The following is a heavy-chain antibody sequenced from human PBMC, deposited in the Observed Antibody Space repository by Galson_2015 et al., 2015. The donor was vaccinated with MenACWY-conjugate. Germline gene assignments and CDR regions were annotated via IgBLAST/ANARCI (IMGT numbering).Heavy chain of an antibody. CDR3: ARQYCFGGGCQNFISPFYYYIDV. V-gene: IGHV3-48*03. J-gene: IGHJ6*03. D-gene: IGHD2-15*01. CDR1: GFTFTGYE. Sequence: SLRLSCAPSGFTFTGYEFNWVRQAPGKGLEWLSYISKSESGSPIYYADSVKGRFTISRDNIKKSLFLEMNSLRAGDTGVYFCARQYCFGGGCQNFISPFYYYIDVWGKGTTVTVSS. CDR2: ISKSESGSPI.